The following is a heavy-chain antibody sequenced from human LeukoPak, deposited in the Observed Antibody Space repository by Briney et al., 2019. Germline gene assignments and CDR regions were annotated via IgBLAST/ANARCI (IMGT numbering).Heavy chain of an antibody. J-gene: IGHJ4*02. CDR3: ARHDGYSYGYFDY. V-gene: IGHV4-59*08. CDR1: GGSISSYY. CDR2: IYYGGST. D-gene: IGHD5-18*01. Sequence: SETLSLTCTVSGGSISSYYWSWIRQPPGKGLEWIGYIYYGGSTNYNPSLKSRVTISVDTSKNQFSLKLSSVTAADTAVYYCARHDGYSYGYFDYWGQGTLVTVSS.